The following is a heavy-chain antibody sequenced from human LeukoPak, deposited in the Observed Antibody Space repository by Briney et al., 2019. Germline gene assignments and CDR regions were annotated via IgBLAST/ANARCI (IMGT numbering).Heavy chain of an antibody. V-gene: IGHV3-7*01. CDR1: GFTFSSYW. CDR3: ARELGSTSSGVFDY. D-gene: IGHD6-6*01. Sequence: GGSLRLSCAASGFTFSSYWMTWVRRAPGQGLEWVANIKQDGSEKHYVDSVKGGFTIFRDNAENSLYLQMNSLRAEDTAVYYCARELGSTSSGVFDYWGQGTLVTVSS. CDR2: IKQDGSEK. J-gene: IGHJ4*02.